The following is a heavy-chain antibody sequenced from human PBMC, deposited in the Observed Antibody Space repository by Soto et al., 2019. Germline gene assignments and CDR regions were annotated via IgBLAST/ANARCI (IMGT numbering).Heavy chain of an antibody. Sequence: GGSLRLSCAASGFPFSSYAMSWVRQAPGKGLEWVSAISGSGGSTYYADSVKGRFTISRDNSKNTLYLQMNSLRAEDTAVYYCAKGGGLPVLLWFGEPTVWGRFDYWGQGTLVTVSS. V-gene: IGHV3-23*01. CDR2: ISGSGGST. CDR3: AKGGGLPVLLWFGEPTVWGRFDY. CDR1: GFPFSSYA. J-gene: IGHJ4*02. D-gene: IGHD3-10*01.